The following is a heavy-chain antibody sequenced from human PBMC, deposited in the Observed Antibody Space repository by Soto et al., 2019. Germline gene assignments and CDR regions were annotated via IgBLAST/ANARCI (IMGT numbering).Heavy chain of an antibody. Sequence: KPSETLFLTCTVSGGSISSGDYYWSWIRQPPGKGLEWIGYIYYSGSTYYNPSLKSRVTISVDTSKNQFSLKLSSVTAADTAVYYCASDAGGYCSSTSCYRGMDVWGQGTTVTVSS. CDR2: IYYSGST. D-gene: IGHD2-2*01. V-gene: IGHV4-30-4*01. CDR1: GGSISSGDYY. CDR3: ASDAGGYCSSTSCYRGMDV. J-gene: IGHJ6*02.